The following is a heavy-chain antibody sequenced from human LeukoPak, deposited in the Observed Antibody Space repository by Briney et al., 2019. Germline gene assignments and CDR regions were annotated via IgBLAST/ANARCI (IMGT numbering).Heavy chain of an antibody. V-gene: IGHV4-39*01. CDR3: ARHLSSGWSQVGKYFQH. J-gene: IGHJ1*01. CDR1: GGSISSSSYY. Sequence: SETLSLTCTVSGGSISSSSYYWGWIRQPPGKGLEWIGSIYYSGSTYYNPSLKSRVTISVDTSKNQFSLKLSSVTAADTAVYYCARHLSSGWSQVGKYFQHWGQGTLVTVSS. D-gene: IGHD6-19*01. CDR2: IYYSGST.